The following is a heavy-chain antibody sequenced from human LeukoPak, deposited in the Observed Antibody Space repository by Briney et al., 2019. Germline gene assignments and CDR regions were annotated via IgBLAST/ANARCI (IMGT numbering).Heavy chain of an antibody. D-gene: IGHD5-24*01. J-gene: IGHJ4*02. Sequence: SETLSLTCTVSGGSLSSYYWSWIRQPPGKGLEWIGYIYYSGSTNYNPSLKSRVTISVDTSKNQFSLKLSSVTAADTAVYYCARVMATIYFDYWGQGTLVTVSS. CDR1: GGSLSSYY. CDR3: ARVMATIYFDY. CDR2: IYYSGST. V-gene: IGHV4-59*01.